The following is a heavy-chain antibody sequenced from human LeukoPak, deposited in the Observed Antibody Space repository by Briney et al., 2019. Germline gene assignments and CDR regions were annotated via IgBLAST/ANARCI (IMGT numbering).Heavy chain of an antibody. V-gene: IGHV1-69*13. CDR2: IIPVFGTA. CDR3: ARHCSGGSCYSGEYYMDV. D-gene: IGHD2-15*01. Sequence: SVKVSCKASGGTFSSYAISWVRQAPGQGLEWMGGIIPVFGTANYAQKFQGRVTITADESTSTAYMELSSLRSEDTAVYYCARHCSGGSCYSGEYYMDVWGKGTTVTVSS. CDR1: GGTFSSYA. J-gene: IGHJ6*03.